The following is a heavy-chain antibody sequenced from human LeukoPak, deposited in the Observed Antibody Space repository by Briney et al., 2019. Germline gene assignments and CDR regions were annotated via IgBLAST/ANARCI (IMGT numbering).Heavy chain of an antibody. V-gene: IGHV4-59*01. J-gene: IGHJ6*02. Sequence: SETLSLTCSVSDGSINSYYWNWIRRPPGKGLEGIGYIYYNGNTNYSPSLKSRVTMSVDTSKNLFSLKVSSVTAADTAVYYCARGRSNYYGMDVWGQGTTVTVSS. D-gene: IGHD1-26*01. CDR1: DGSINSYY. CDR2: IYYNGNT. CDR3: ARGRSNYYGMDV.